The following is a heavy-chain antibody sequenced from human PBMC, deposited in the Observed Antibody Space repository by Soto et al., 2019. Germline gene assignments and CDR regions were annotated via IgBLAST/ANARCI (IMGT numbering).Heavy chain of an antibody. CDR3: ARVGWYYDFWSGYYNAY. CDR2: MNPNSGNT. Sequence: ASVKVSCKASGYTFTSYDINWVRQATGQGLEWMGWMNPNSGNTGYAQKFQGRVTMTRNTSISTAYMELSSLGSEDTAVYYCARVGWYYDFWSGYYNAYWGQGTLVTVSS. V-gene: IGHV1-8*01. D-gene: IGHD3-3*01. CDR1: GYTFTSYD. J-gene: IGHJ4*02.